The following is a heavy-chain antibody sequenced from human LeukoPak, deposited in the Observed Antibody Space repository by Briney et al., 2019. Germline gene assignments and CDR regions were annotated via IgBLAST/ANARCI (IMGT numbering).Heavy chain of an antibody. CDR1: GYTFTSYD. CDR2: MNPNSGNT. CDR3: ARPSSLAVTTGAHLGY. D-gene: IGHD4-17*01. J-gene: IGHJ4*02. Sequence: ASVKVSCKASGYTFTSYDIHWVRQATGQGLEWMGWMNPNSGNTGYAQKFQGRVTMTRNTSISTAYMELSSLRSEDTAVYYCARPSSLAVTTGAHLGYWGQGTLVTVSS. V-gene: IGHV1-8*01.